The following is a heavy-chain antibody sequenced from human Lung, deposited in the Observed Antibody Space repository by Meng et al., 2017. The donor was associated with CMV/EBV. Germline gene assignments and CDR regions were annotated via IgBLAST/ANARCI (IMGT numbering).Heavy chain of an antibody. J-gene: IGHJ4*02. Sequence: SXAASGFIFSNYAMSWVRQAPGKGLEWISFMSGSGSMMFYVDSVRGRFTISRDSSKNTLYLQMNSLRAEDTAVYYCAKKGGDGALHYFDYWGQVXLVTVSS. CDR1: GFIFSNYA. D-gene: IGHD3-16*01. CDR2: MSGSGSMM. CDR3: AKKGGDGALHYFDY. V-gene: IGHV3-23*01.